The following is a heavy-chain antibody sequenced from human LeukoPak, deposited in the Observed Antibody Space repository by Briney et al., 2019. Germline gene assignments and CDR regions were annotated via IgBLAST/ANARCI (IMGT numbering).Heavy chain of an antibody. CDR3: ARGNDYDFWSGYYFDY. D-gene: IGHD3-3*01. CDR1: GGSISSSSYY. J-gene: IGHJ4*02. V-gene: IGHV4-61*01. Sequence: SETLSLTCTVSGGSISSSSYYWSWIRQPPGKGLEWIGYIYYSGSTNYNPSLKSRVTISVDTSKNQFSLKLSSVTAADTAVYYCARGNDYDFWSGYYFDYWGQGTLVTVSS. CDR2: IYYSGST.